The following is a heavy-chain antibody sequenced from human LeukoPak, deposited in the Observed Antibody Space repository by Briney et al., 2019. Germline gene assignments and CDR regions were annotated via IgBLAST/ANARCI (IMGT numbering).Heavy chain of an antibody. CDR2: INPNSGGT. CDR1: GHTFTGYY. D-gene: IGHD3-22*01. V-gene: IGHV1-2*02. J-gene: IGHJ4*02. CDR3: AREPVYYDSSGYYQGGPFDY. Sequence: ASVKVSCKASGHTFTGYYMHWVRQAPGQGLEWMGWINPNSGGTNYAQKFQGRVTMTRDTSISTAYMELSRLRSDDTAVYYCAREPVYYDSSGYYQGGPFDYWGQGTLVTVSS.